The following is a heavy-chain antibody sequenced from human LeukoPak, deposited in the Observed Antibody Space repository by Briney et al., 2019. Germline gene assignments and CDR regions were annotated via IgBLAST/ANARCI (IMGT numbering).Heavy chain of an antibody. V-gene: IGHV4-38-2*02. Sequence: PSETLSLTCTVSGYSISSGYYWGWIRQPPGKGLEWIGSIYHSGSTYYNPSLKSRVTISVDTSKNQFSLKLSSVTAADTAVYYCARGWGEPGPGAFDIWGQGTMVTVSS. CDR1: GYSISSGYY. CDR3: ARGWGEPGPGAFDI. J-gene: IGHJ3*02. D-gene: IGHD1-14*01. CDR2: IYHSGST.